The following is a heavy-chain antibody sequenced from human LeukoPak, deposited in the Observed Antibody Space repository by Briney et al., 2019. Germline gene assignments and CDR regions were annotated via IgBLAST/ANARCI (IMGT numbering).Heavy chain of an antibody. CDR2: IYSSGST. V-gene: IGHV4-4*07. CDR1: GGSINSFY. CDR3: ARENWRSKSIDFDS. D-gene: IGHD6-6*01. J-gene: IGHJ4*02. Sequence: SETLSLTCTVSGGSINSFYWTWIRQPAGKGLEWIGRIYSSGSTNFNPSLKSRVTMSVDTSKNQLSLRLSSVTAADTAAYFCARENWRSKSIDFDSWGQGTLVTVSS.